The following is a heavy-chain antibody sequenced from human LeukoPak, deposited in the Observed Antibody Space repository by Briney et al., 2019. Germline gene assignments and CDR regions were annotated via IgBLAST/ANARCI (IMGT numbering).Heavy chain of an antibody. V-gene: IGHV3-48*04. CDR2: ISSSGSTI. CDR3: AELGITMIGGV. CDR1: GFTFSTYN. Sequence: GSLRLSCAASGFTFSTYNMNWVRQAPGKGLEWVSYISSSGSTIYYADSVKGRFTISRDNAKNSLYLQMNSLRAEDTAVYYCAELGITMIGGVWGKGTTVAISS. J-gene: IGHJ6*04. D-gene: IGHD3-10*02.